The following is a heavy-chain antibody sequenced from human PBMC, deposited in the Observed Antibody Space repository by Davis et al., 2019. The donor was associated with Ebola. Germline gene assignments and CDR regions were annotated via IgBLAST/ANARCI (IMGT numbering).Heavy chain of an antibody. CDR2: INAGNGNT. V-gene: IGHV1-3*01. J-gene: IGHJ6*02. CDR3: TGLGAAARPLHYYYYGMDV. D-gene: IGHD6-6*01. CDR1: GYTFTSYA. Sequence: ASVKVSCKASGYTFTSYAMHWVRQAPGQRLEWMGWINAGNGNTKYSQKFQGRVTITRDTSASTAYMELSSLRSEDTAVYYCTGLGAAARPLHYYYYGMDVWGQGTTVTVSS.